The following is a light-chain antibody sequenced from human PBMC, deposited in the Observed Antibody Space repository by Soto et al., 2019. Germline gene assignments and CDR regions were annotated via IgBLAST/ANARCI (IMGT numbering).Light chain of an antibody. CDR2: DAS. CDR3: QQYNSYSLT. J-gene: IGKJ4*01. V-gene: IGKV3-11*01. CDR1: QSVTNS. Sequence: EIVLTQSPATLSLSPGERATLSCRASQSVTNSLAWYQQKPGQAPRLLVYDASNRATGIPTRFSGSGSGTDFTLTISNLEPEDFAVYYCQQYNSYSLTFGGGTKVEIK.